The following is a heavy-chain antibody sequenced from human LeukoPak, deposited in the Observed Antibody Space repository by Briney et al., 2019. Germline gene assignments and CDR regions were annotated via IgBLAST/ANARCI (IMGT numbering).Heavy chain of an antibody. CDR2: IRSEAYGGTA. CDR1: GFIFVDYG. Sequence: PGGSLRLSCTVSGFIFVDYGMSWVRQAPGKGLEFLGFIRSEAYGGTAEYAASVKGRFTISRDDSQSIVYLQMNSLKIEDAAVYYCTREGGWDNYWGQGILVTVSS. J-gene: IGHJ4*02. V-gene: IGHV3-49*04. D-gene: IGHD1-26*01. CDR3: TREGGWDNY.